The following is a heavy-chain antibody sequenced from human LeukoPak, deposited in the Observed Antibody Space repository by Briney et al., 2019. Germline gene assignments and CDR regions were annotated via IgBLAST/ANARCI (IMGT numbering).Heavy chain of an antibody. CDR2: IYYSGST. Sequence: PSETLSLTCTVSGGSLSSYYWSWIRQPPGKGLEWIGYIYYSGSTNYNPSLKSRVTISIETSKNQFSLKLSSVTAADTAVYYCAEPYYNCGFGFLPHRGQGTLVTASS. D-gene: IGHD3-22*01. CDR1: GGSLSSYY. J-gene: IGHJ1*01. V-gene: IGHV4-59*08. CDR3: AEPYYNCGFGFLPH.